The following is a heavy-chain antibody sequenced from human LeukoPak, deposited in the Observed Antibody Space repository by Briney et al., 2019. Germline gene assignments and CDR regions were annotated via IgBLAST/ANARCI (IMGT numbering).Heavy chain of an antibody. J-gene: IGHJ5*01. Sequence: PGGSLRLSCAASGFTFDDYAMHWVRQAPGKGLEWVSLISANGDIRDYGDSVKGRFTISRDNFKNSLYLQMNSLRNEDTALYYCVKDMSGLGAWFDSWGQGTLVTVSS. D-gene: IGHD3-16*01. CDR1: GFTFDDYA. CDR3: VKDMSGLGAWFDS. CDR2: ISANGDIR. V-gene: IGHV3-43*02.